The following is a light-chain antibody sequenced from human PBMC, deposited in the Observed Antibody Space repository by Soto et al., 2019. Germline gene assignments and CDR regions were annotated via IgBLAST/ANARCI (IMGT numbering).Light chain of an antibody. V-gene: IGLV2-14*03. CDR3: ISYTSSSTVV. CDR2: DVS. CDR1: SRDVGGYNY. Sequence: QSALTQPASVSGSPGQSITISCTGTSRDVGGYNYVSWYQHHPGKAPKLMIYDVSNRPSGVSNRFSGSKSGTTASLTISGLQAEDEADYYCISYTSSSTVVFGGGTKLTVL. J-gene: IGLJ2*01.